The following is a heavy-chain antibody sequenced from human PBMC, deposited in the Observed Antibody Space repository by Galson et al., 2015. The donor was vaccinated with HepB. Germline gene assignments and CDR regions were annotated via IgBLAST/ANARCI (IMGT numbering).Heavy chain of an antibody. Sequence: SLRLSCAASGFTYSTYSMNWVRQAPGKGLEWVSYISRSSSAINYADSVKGRFTISRDNAKNSLYLQMNSLRVEDTAVYYCARSRFDFWSGYDYYMDVWGKGTTVTVSS. D-gene: IGHD3-3*01. J-gene: IGHJ6*03. V-gene: IGHV3-48*01. CDR2: ISRSSSAI. CDR3: ARSRFDFWSGYDYYMDV. CDR1: GFTYSTYS.